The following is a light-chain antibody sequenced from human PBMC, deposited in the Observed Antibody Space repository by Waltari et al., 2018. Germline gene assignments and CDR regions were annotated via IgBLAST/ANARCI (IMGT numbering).Light chain of an antibody. CDR2: DVV. Sequence: QSALTQPASVSGSPGQTITISCTGTSSDIGGHNYVSWYQQHPGKAPKLMIYDVVKRPSGVSNRFSGSKSGNTASLTISGLQAEDDAIYYCSSYAGSKFGGGTKLTVL. J-gene: IGLJ2*01. V-gene: IGLV2-14*01. CDR3: SSYAGSK. CDR1: SSDIGGHNY.